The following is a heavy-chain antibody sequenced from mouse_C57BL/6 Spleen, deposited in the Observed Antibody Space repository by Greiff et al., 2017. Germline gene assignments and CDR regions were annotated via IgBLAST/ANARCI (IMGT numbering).Heavy chain of an antibody. J-gene: IGHJ2*01. CDR2: INPNNGGT. CDR3: ARGGLRPFGY. Sequence: EVQLVESGPELVKPGASVKMSCKASGYTFTDYNMHWVKQSHGKSLEWIGYINPNNGGTSYKQKFKGKATLTVNKSSSTAYMELRSLTSEDSAVYYCARGGLRPFGYRGQGTTLTVSS. CDR1: GYTFTDYN. D-gene: IGHD2-4*01. V-gene: IGHV1-22*01.